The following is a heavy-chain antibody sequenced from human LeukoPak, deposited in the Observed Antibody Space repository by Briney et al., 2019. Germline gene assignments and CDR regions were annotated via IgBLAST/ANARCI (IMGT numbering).Heavy chain of an antibody. CDR1: GGSTSSYY. CDR2: IYTSGST. V-gene: IGHV4-4*07. CDR3: ATSGYSSSCPDY. D-gene: IGHD6-13*01. Sequence: SETLSLTCTVSGGSTSSYYWSWIRQPAGKGLEWIGRIYTSGSTNYNPSLKSRVTMSVDTSKNQFSLKLSSVTAADTAVYYCATSGYSSSCPDYWGQGTLVTVSS. J-gene: IGHJ4*02.